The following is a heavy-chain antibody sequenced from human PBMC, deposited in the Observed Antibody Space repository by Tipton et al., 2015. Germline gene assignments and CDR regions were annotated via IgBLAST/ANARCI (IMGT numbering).Heavy chain of an antibody. Sequence: TLSLTCTVSGGSISSSDYYWVWLRQPPGKGLEWIGSISHSANTYYNPSLKSRVTMSRDTSKNQFSLKLTSVTAADTAVYYCACQDYDSLTRDYQTVDYWGQGTLVTVSS. J-gene: IGHJ4*02. V-gene: IGHV4-39*07. D-gene: IGHD3-9*01. CDR1: GGSISSSDYY. CDR3: ACQDYDSLTRDYQTVDY. CDR2: ISHSANT.